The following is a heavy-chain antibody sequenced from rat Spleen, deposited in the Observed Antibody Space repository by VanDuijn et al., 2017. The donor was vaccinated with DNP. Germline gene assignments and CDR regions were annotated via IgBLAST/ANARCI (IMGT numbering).Heavy chain of an antibody. CDR1: DYSITNNY. Sequence: EVQLQESGPGLVKPSQSLSLTCSVTDYSITNNYWGWIRKFPGNKMEWMGYISYSGGTSYNPSLKSRISITRDTSKNQFFLQLNSVTTEDTATYYCARWGGRYFDYWGQGVMVTVSS. J-gene: IGHJ2*01. CDR2: ISYSGGT. V-gene: IGHV3-1*01. CDR3: ARWGGRYFDY. D-gene: IGHD5-1*01.